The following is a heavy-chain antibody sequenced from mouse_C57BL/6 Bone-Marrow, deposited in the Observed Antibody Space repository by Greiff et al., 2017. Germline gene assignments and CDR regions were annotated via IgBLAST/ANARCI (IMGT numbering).Heavy chain of an antibody. CDR3: ARDDSAWFAY. CDR2: INPGSGGT. Sequence: VQLQQSGAELVRPGTSVKVSCKASGYAFTNYLIEWVKQRPGQGLEWIGVINPGSGGTNYNEKFKGKATLTADKSSSTAYMQLSSPTSEDSAVYFCARDDSAWFAYWGQGTLVTVSA. V-gene: IGHV1-54*01. D-gene: IGHD2-4*01. CDR1: GYAFTNYL. J-gene: IGHJ3*01.